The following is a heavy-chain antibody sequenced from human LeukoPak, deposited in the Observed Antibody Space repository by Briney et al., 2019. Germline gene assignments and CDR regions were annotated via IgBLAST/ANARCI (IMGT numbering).Heavy chain of an antibody. Sequence: PSETLFLTCAVSGYSISSGYYWGWIRQPPGKGLEWIGSIYHSGSTYYNPSLKSRVTISVDTSKDQFSLKLSSVTAADTAVYYCARHPPSSDCSSTSCYVYYYYMDVWGKGTTVTVSS. CDR2: IYHSGST. CDR3: ARHPPSSDCSSTSCYVYYYYMDV. CDR1: GYSISSGYY. D-gene: IGHD2-2*01. J-gene: IGHJ6*03. V-gene: IGHV4-38-2*01.